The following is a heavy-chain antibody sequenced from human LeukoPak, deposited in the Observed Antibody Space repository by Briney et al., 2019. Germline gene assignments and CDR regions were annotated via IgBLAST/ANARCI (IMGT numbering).Heavy chain of an antibody. J-gene: IGHJ4*02. CDR3: ASQRRSSGLYY. Sequence: GGSLRLSCAASGFTFSSYIMNRVRQAPGKGLEWVSSISSSSSYIYYADSVKGRFTISRDNAKNSLYLQMNSLRAEDTAVYYCASQRRSSGLYYWGQGTLVTASS. D-gene: IGHD6-19*01. CDR1: GFTFSSYI. V-gene: IGHV3-21*01. CDR2: ISSSSSYI.